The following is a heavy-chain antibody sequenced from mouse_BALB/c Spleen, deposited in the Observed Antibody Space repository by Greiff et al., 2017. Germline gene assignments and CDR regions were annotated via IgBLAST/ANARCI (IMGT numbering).Heavy chain of an antibody. CDR1: GYTFTDYY. J-gene: IGHJ1*01. Sequence: LVEPGASVKMSCKASGYTFTDYYIKWVKQSHGKSLEWIGDINPNNGGTSYNQKFKGKATLTVDKSSSTAYMQLNSLTSEDSAVYYCARWGIYYDYDWYFDVWGAGTTVTVSS. CDR2: INPNNGGT. CDR3: ARWGIYYDYDWYFDV. D-gene: IGHD2-4*01. V-gene: IGHV1-26*01.